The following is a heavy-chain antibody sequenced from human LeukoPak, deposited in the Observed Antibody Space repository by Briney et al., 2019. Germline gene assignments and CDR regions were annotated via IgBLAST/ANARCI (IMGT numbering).Heavy chain of an antibody. Sequence: PGGSLRLSCAASGFTFSSCIVTWVRQAPGKGLEWVSSISGSGSTTYFADSVKGRFTISRDNAKNSLYLQMNSLRAEDTAVYYCARGGEDYGDYCDWFDPWGQGTLVTVSS. CDR3: ARGGEDYGDYCDWFDP. J-gene: IGHJ5*02. CDR1: GFTFSSCI. CDR2: ISGSGSTT. V-gene: IGHV3-21*01. D-gene: IGHD4-17*01.